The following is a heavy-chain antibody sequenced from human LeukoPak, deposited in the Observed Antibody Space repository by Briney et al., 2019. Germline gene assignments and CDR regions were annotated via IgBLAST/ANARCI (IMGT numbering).Heavy chain of an antibody. V-gene: IGHV3-30-3*02. CDR2: ISYDGSSK. D-gene: IGHD3-10*01. Sequence: PGGSLRLSCAASGFTFSTYAMHWVRQAPGKGLEWVAVISYDGSSKYYADSVRDRFTISRDNGKNTIYLQMNSLRVDDTAIYYCAKAATYFYGSVTYDWFESWGQGTLVTVSS. J-gene: IGHJ5*01. CDR1: GFTFSTYA. CDR3: AKAATYFYGSVTYDWFES.